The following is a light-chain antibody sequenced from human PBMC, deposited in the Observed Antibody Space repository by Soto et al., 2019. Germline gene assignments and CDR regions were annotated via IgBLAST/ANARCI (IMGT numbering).Light chain of an antibody. CDR1: QSVSSSY. CDR3: QQYGRP. J-gene: IGKJ1*01. V-gene: IGKV3-20*01. Sequence: EIVLTQSPGTLSLSPGERATLSCRASQSVSSSYLAWYQQKPGHAPRLLIYGASSRATGIPDRFSGSGSGTDFTLTISRLEPEDFAVYYCQQYGRPFGQGTKVDIK. CDR2: GAS.